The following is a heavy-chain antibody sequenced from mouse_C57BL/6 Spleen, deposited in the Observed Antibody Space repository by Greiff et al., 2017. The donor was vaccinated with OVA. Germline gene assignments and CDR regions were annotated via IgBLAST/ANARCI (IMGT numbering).Heavy chain of an antibody. V-gene: IGHV1-82*01. J-gene: IGHJ1*03. CDR2: IYPGDGDT. CDR3: AREGHGSSLYWYFDV. CDR1: GYAFSSSW. Sequence: QVQLQQSGPELVKPGASVKLSCKASGYAFSSSWMNWVKQRPGKGLEWIGRIYPGDGDTNYNGKFKGKATLTADTSSSTAYMQLSSLTSEDSAVYFSAREGHGSSLYWYFDVWGTGTTVTVSS. D-gene: IGHD1-1*01.